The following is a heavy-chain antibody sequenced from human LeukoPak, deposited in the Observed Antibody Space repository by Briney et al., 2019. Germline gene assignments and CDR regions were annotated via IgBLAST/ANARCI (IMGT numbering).Heavy chain of an antibody. D-gene: IGHD3-22*01. V-gene: IGHV4-30-4*08. CDR1: GGSISSGDYY. Sequence: SETLSLTRTVSGGSISSGDYYWSWIRQPPGKGLEWIGYIYYSGSTYYNPSLKSRVTISVDTSKNQFSLKLSSVTAADTAVYYCAGSVQDYYDSSGYFMYYFDYWGQGTLVTVSS. CDR3: AGSVQDYYDSSGYFMYYFDY. CDR2: IYYSGST. J-gene: IGHJ4*02.